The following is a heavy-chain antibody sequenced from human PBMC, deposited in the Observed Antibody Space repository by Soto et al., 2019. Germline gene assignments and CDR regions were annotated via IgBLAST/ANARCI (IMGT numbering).Heavy chain of an antibody. J-gene: IGHJ6*02. CDR1: GGSISSGDYY. CDR2: IYYSGST. Sequence: QVQLQESGPGLVKPSQTLSLTCTVSGGSISSGDYYWSWIRQPPGKGLEWIGYIYYSGSTYYNPSLTGXVXIXXDTSTTQFSLKLSSVTAADTAVYYCARASPVVTDVWGQGTTVTVSS. D-gene: IGHD5-18*01. V-gene: IGHV4-30-4*01. CDR3: ARASPVVTDV.